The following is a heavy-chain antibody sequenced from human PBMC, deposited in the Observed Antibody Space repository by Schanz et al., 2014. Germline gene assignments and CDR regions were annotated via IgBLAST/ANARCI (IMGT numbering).Heavy chain of an antibody. J-gene: IGHJ6*02. V-gene: IGHV3-13*01. CDR1: GFAFSSHD. CDR3: AKDRQTTVNRVGYYYDMDV. Sequence: EVQLVESGGGLVQPGGSLRLSCVASGFAFSSHDMHWVRQVTGKGLQWVSAIHSTGETYYPDSVQGRFTISRDDAKNSLYLQMNSLRAEDTALYYGAKDRQTTVNRVGYYYDMDVWGQGTTVTVSS. CDR2: IHSTGET. D-gene: IGHD4-4*01.